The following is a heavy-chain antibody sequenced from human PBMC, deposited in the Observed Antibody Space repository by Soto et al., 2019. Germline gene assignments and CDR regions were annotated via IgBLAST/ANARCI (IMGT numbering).Heavy chain of an antibody. CDR1: GGFIGTNY. CDR3: ARVAGSCYFDY. Sequence: SETLSLTCNVSGGFIGTNYWSWIRQPPGKTLEWIGYIYYTGSPTYNPSLKSRVTISEDTSKKSVSLKLISVTAEDTAVYYCARVAGSCYFDYWGQGTLVTVSS. V-gene: IGHV4-59*01. D-gene: IGHD2-15*01. J-gene: IGHJ4*02. CDR2: IYYTGSP.